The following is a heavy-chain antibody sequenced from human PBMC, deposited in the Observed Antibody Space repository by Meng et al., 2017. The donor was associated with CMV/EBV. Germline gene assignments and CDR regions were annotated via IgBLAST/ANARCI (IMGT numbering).Heavy chain of an antibody. CDR1: GFTFSSYG. V-gene: IGHV3-33*06. CDR2: IWYDGSNK. J-gene: IGHJ6*02. Sequence: GESLKISCAASGFTFSSYGMHWVRQAPGKGLEWVAVIWYDGSNKYYADSVKGRFTISRDNSKNTLYLQMNSLRAEDTAVYYCAKDAGGRSDCSSTSCYDGYYYYYYGMDVWGQGTTVTVSS. D-gene: IGHD2-2*01. CDR3: AKDAGGRSDCSSTSCYDGYYYYYYGMDV.